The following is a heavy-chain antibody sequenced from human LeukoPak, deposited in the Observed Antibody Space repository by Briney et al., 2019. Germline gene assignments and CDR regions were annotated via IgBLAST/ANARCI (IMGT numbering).Heavy chain of an antibody. D-gene: IGHD6-13*01. CDR1: GGSISSNNW. CDR3: ARGRYVTTRGGAAAGFLDY. Sequence: SGTLSLTCAISGGSISSNNWWSWVRQPPGKGLEYIGEIYRTESSNYNPSLKSRVTISVDKSKNQFSLRLSSVTAADTAVYYCARGRYVTTRGGAAAGFLDYWGQGTLVTVST. J-gene: IGHJ4*02. V-gene: IGHV4-4*02. CDR2: IYRTESS.